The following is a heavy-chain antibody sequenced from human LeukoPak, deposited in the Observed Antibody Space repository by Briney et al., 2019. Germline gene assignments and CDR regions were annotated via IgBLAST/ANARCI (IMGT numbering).Heavy chain of an antibody. CDR3: XXXVGANYYYYYYMDV. CDR2: ISAYNGNT. V-gene: IGHV1-18*01. Sequence: ASVKVSCKASGYTFTSYGISWVRQAPGRGLEGMGWISAYNGNTNYAQKLQGRVTMTTDTSTSTVYMELRSLRADDTAVYYCXXXVGANYYYYYYMDVWGKGTTVTISS. CDR1: GYTFTSYG. D-gene: IGHD1-26*01. J-gene: IGHJ6*03.